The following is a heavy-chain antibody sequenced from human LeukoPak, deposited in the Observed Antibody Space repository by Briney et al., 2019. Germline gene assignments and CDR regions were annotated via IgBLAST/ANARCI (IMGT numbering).Heavy chain of an antibody. J-gene: IGHJ4*02. Sequence: GGSLRLSCAASGFTFSSSAMSWVRQAPGKGLEWVSTISGSGGSTYYADSVKGRFTISRDNSKNTVYLQMNSLNAEDTAVYYCAKGRCSGGSCYGRGLDYWGQGTLVTVSS. CDR1: GFTFSSSA. CDR3: AKGRCSGGSCYGRGLDY. CDR2: ISGSGGST. D-gene: IGHD2-15*01. V-gene: IGHV3-23*01.